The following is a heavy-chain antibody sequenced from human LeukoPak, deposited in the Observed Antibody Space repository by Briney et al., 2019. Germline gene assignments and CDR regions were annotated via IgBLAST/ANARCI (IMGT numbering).Heavy chain of an antibody. CDR1: GYPFSNFG. J-gene: IGHJ3*02. CDR3: ARDSPFLVPGTGDAFDI. Sequence: ASVTVSCKASGYPFSNFGISWVRQAPGQGLMWMGWISGYHGKTNYAQKLQGRVTMTTDTSTSTAYMELRSLRSDDTALYFCARDSPFLVPGTGDAFDIWGQGTMVTVSS. D-gene: IGHD6-19*01. V-gene: IGHV1-18*01. CDR2: ISGYHGKT.